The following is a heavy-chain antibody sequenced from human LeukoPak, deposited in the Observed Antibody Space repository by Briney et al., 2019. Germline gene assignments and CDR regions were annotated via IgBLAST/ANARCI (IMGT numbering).Heavy chain of an antibody. CDR2: IDYGGRT. CDR3: VRGYRNNWRFDY. Sequence: SETLSLTCTVSGDSVSSDTSYWSWIRQPPGKGLEWIGYIDYGGRTDYNPSLKRRVSISLGTSKNQLSLNLNSVTAADTAVYYCVRGYRNNWRFDYWGQGTLVTVSS. J-gene: IGHJ4*02. D-gene: IGHD6-13*01. CDR1: GDSVSSDTSY. V-gene: IGHV4-61*01.